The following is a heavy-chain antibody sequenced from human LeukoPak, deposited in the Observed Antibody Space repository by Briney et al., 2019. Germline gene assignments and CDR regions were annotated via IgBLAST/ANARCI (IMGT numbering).Heavy chain of an antibody. CDR2: IYSSGST. Sequence: SETLSLTCTVSGGSISSYYWSWIRQPPGKGLEWIGYIYSSGSTNYNPSLKSRITISVDTSKNQFSLKLSSVAAADTAVYYCARFAYCGGHCWYYFDYWGQGSLVTVSS. CDR1: GGSISSYY. J-gene: IGHJ4*02. CDR3: ARFAYCGGHCWYYFDY. D-gene: IGHD2-21*02. V-gene: IGHV4-59*01.